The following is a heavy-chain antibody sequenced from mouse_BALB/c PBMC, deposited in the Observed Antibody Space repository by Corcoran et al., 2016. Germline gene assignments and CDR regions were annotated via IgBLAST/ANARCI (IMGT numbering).Heavy chain of an antibody. V-gene: IGHV1S34*01. CDR1: GYSFTGYY. D-gene: IGHD1-1*01. Sequence: LVKTGASVKISCKASGYSFTGYYMHWVKQSHGKSLEWIGYISCYNGATSYNPKFKGKATFTVDTSSSTAYMQFNSLTSEDSAVYYCARDYYGSSYPPWFAYWGQGTLVTVSA. CDR3: ARDYYGSSYPPWFAY. J-gene: IGHJ3*01. CDR2: ISCYNGAT.